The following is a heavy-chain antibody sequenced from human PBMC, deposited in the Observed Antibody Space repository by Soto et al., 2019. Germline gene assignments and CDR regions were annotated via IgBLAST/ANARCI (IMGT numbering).Heavy chain of an antibody. CDR3: TRDKGEQVAYGMDV. CDR2: INSGGVTL. D-gene: IGHD3-16*01. V-gene: IGHV3-48*03. J-gene: IGHJ6*02. CDR1: GFTVTTSE. Sequence: EVQLVESGGGLVQPGGSLKLSCTVSGFTVTTSEMNWVRQAPGKGLDWVAYINSGGVTLYADSVKGRFTISRDNAQNSLFLQMNILRAEDTALYYCTRDKGEQVAYGMDVWGQGTTVTVSS.